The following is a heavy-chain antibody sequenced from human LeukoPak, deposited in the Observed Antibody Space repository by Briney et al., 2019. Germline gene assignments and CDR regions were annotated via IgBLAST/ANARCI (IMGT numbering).Heavy chain of an antibody. D-gene: IGHD3-9*01. CDR3: ARRLDYDILTGYYRNWFDP. CDR1: GYTFTSYG. CDR2: ISAYNGNT. Sequence: ASVKVSCKASGYTFTSYGISWVRQAPGQGLEWMGWISAYNGNTNYAQKLQGRVIMTTDTSTSTAYMELRSLRSDDTAVYYCARRLDYDILTGYYRNWFDPWGQGTLVTVSS. J-gene: IGHJ5*02. V-gene: IGHV1-18*01.